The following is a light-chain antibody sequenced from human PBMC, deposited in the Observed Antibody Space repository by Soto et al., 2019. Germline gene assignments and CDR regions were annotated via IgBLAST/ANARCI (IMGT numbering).Light chain of an antibody. CDR1: QSISSY. CDR3: QQSYSTPHT. Sequence: DIQMTQSPSSLSASVGDRVTITCRASQSISSYLNWYQQKRGKAPKLLIYAASSFQSGVPSRFSCSGSWTDFTLTISSLQPEDFATYYWQQSYSTPHTFGQGTKLEIK. CDR2: AAS. V-gene: IGKV1-39*01. J-gene: IGKJ2*01.